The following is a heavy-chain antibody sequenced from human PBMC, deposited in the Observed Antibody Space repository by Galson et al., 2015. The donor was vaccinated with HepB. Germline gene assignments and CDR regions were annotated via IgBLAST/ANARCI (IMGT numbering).Heavy chain of an antibody. Sequence: SLRLSCAASGFTFNSYTMHWVRQAPGKGLEWVAIISYDGSNKYYADSVKGRFTISRDNSKNTLYLQMNSLRAEDTAVYYCARDQGRKDFGVLRGCGYWGQGTLVTVS. D-gene: IGHD3-3*01. CDR2: ISYDGSNK. V-gene: IGHV3-30-3*01. CDR3: ARDQGRKDFGVLRGCGY. CDR1: GFTFNSYT. J-gene: IGHJ4*02.